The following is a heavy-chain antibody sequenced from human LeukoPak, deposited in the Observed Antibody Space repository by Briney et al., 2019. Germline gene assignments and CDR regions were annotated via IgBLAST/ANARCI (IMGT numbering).Heavy chain of an antibody. CDR1: GFTFDDYG. D-gene: IGHD6-19*01. V-gene: IGHV3-23*01. J-gene: IGHJ4*02. CDR3: AKDPTAVARLYYFDY. CDR2: ISGSGGST. Sequence: GGSLRLSCAASGFTFDDYGMSWVRQAPGKGLEWVSAISGSGGSTYYADSVKGRFTISRDNSKNTLYLQMNSLRAEDTAVYYCAKDPTAVARLYYFDYWGQGTLVTVSS.